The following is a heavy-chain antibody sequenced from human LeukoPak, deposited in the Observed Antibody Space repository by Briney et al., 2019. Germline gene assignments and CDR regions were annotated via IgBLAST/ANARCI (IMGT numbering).Heavy chain of an antibody. CDR1: GGSISSSSYY. D-gene: IGHD2-15*01. CDR3: AREGIVVVVAAFDP. Sequence: PSETLSLTCTVSGGSISSSSYYWGWIRQPPGKGLEWIGSIYYSGSADYNPSLKSRVTISVDTSKNQFSLKLSSVTAADTAVYYCAREGIVVVVAAFDPWGQGTLVTVSS. CDR2: IYYSGSA. J-gene: IGHJ5*02. V-gene: IGHV4-39*02.